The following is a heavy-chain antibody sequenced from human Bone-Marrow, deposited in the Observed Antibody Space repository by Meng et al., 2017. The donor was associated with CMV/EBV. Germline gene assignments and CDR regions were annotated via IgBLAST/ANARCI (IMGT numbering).Heavy chain of an antibody. CDR3: ALRKWLPRRKYNWFDP. CDR2: INHSGST. Sequence: SETLSLTCAVYGGSFSGYYWSWTRQPPGKGLEWIGEINHSGSTNYNPSLKSRVTISVDTSKNQFSLKLSSVTAADTAVYYCALRKWLPRRKYNWFDPWGQGTLVTVSS. J-gene: IGHJ5*02. CDR1: GGSFSGYY. D-gene: IGHD3-22*01. V-gene: IGHV4-34*01.